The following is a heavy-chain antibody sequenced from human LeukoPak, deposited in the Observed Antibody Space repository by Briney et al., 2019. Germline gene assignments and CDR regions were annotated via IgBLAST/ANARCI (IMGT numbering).Heavy chain of an antibody. V-gene: IGHV4-34*01. CDR3: ARGRLQLWSFPLPYNHYAIDV. CDR1: GESFSGYF. CDR2: SNHFGST. Sequence: PSETLSLTCAVSGESFSGYFWTWIRQPPGKWLEWIGESNHFGSTDYNPSLKSRVTISVDTSKKQFSLNVRSVTDADTAVYFCARGRLQLWSFPLPYNHYAIDVWGQGTTVTVSS. D-gene: IGHD5-18*01. J-gene: IGHJ6*02.